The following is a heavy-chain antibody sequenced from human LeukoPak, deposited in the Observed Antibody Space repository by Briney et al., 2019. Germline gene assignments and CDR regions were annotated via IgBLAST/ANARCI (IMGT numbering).Heavy chain of an antibody. D-gene: IGHD4-17*01. J-gene: IGHJ3*02. CDR2: TYYRSKWYN. V-gene: IGHV6-1*01. CDR3: ARGPGLRMGAFDI. CDR1: GDSVSSKSAA. Sequence: SQTLSLTCAISGDSVSSKSAAWNRIRQSPSRGLEWLGRTYYRSKWYNDYAVSVKSRITINPDTSKNQFSLQLNSVTPEDTAVYYCARGPGLRMGAFDIWGQGTMVNVSS.